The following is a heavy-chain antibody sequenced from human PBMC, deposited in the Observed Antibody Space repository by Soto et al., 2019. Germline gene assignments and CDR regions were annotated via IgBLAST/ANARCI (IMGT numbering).Heavy chain of an antibody. Sequence: SVTLSLTCRVSGVTMSYGCYSWRWIRQSPGKGLEWLGYISHLETTYYNPSFKSRLSLSIDRTRNQFSLKMNSVTAADTAVYYCARDVIAPPNYFDPWGQGTLVTVSS. CDR2: ISHLETT. V-gene: IGHV4-30-2*06. J-gene: IGHJ5*02. D-gene: IGHD4-4*01. CDR3: ARDVIAPPNYFDP. CDR1: GVTMSYGCYS.